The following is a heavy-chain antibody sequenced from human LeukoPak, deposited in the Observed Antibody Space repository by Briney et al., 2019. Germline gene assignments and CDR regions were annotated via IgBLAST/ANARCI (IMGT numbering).Heavy chain of an antibody. CDR2: IKEEGSEK. Sequence: PGASLIPSCAASRFTLSNYCITWVRQAARRVREWVANIKEEGSEKYYGDSVHGRLTIPKDNDHNSLYLQMHSLRVEDIVVYYCATDEKRRFDYWGQGTLVTVSS. CDR1: RFTLSNYC. J-gene: IGHJ4*02. CDR3: ATDEKRRFDY. V-gene: IGHV3-7*01.